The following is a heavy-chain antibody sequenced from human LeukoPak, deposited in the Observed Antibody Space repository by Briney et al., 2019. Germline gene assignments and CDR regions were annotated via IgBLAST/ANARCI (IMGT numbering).Heavy chain of an antibody. CDR3: VSFYETY. CDR2: INTDGRWA. V-gene: IGHV3-74*01. CDR1: GNYW. J-gene: IGHJ4*02. Sequence: GGSLRLSCAASGNYWMHWVRQAPGKGLVWVSHINTDGRWASYADSVKGRLTISKGNAKNTVYLQMNSLRAEDTAVYYWVSFYETYWGRGTLVTVSS. D-gene: IGHD2/OR15-2a*01.